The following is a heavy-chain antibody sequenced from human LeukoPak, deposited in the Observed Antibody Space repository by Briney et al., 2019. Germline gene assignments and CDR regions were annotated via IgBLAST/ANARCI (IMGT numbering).Heavy chain of an antibody. V-gene: IGHV3-53*01. D-gene: IGHD3-10*01. J-gene: IGHJ4*02. CDR2: IYSNGDT. CDR3: ARDSGATGSAGDFDY. Sequence: GGSLRLSCTASGFTVSSKYMSWVRQAPGKGLEWVSVIYSNGDTYYTDSVKGRFTISRDNSKNTLYLQMTSLRAEDTAVYYCARDSGATGSAGDFDYWGQGTLVTVSS. CDR1: GFTVSSKY.